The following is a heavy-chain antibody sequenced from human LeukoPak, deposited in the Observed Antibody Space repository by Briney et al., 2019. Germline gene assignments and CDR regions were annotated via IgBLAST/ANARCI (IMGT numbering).Heavy chain of an antibody. CDR3: ARSWGWYCSGETCYSDYFDY. V-gene: IGHV1-69*04. CDR2: NVPFLPTA. Sequence: SVNVSYKASGGTFNNRYGISWVRQAPGQGLEWMGRNVPFLPTAYYEQKFQGRLTITADKSTDTVYMELSNLRSEDTAVYYCARSWGWYCSGETCYSDYFDYWGQGALVTVSS. J-gene: IGHJ4*02. CDR1: GGTFNNRYG. D-gene: IGHD2-15*01.